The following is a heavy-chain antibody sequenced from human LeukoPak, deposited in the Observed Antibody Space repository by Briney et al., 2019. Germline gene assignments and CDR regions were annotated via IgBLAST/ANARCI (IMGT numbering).Heavy chain of an antibody. D-gene: IGHD3-10*01. CDR1: GGTFSSYA. J-gene: IGHJ6*03. CDR3: ARMGRVLHGVYYYYYYMDV. V-gene: IGHV1-69*13. CDR2: SIPIFGTA. Sequence: SVKVSCKASGGTFSSYAISWVRQAPGQGLEWMGGSIPIFGTANYAQRFQGRVTITADESTSTAYMELSSLRSEDTAVHYCARMGRVLHGVYYYYYYMDVWDKGTTVTVSS.